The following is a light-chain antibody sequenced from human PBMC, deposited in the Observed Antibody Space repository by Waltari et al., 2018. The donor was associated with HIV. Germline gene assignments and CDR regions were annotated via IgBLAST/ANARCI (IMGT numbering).Light chain of an antibody. CDR2: EDG. CDR3: QVWDSSSDHYV. CDR1: NSGTKS. Sequence: SYVLTQPPSVSVAPGQTARITCGGNNSGTKSVHCYQTKPGQAPVLVIYEDGDRPSGIPERFSGSHSGNTATLTISRVEAGDEADYYCQVWDSSSDHYVFGSGSKVTV. V-gene: IGLV3-21*02. J-gene: IGLJ1*01.